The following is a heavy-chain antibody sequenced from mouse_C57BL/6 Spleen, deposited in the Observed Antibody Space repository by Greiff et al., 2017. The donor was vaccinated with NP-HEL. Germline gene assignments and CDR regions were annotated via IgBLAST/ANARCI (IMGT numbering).Heavy chain of an antibody. J-gene: IGHJ4*01. Sequence: QVQLQQSGAELVRPGASVSLSCTASGYTFTDYEMHWVKQTPVHGLEWIGAIDPETGGTAYNQKFKGKAILTADKSSSTAYMELRSLTSEDSAVYYCTRSNYGGDYAMDYWGQGTSVTVSS. CDR2: IDPETGGT. CDR3: TRSNYGGDYAMDY. CDR1: GYTFTDYE. V-gene: IGHV1-15*01. D-gene: IGHD1-1*02.